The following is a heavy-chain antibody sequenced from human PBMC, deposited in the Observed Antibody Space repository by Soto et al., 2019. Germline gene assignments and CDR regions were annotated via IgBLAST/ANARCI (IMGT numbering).Heavy chain of an antibody. Sequence: SVKVSCKASGGTFSSYAISWVRQAPGQGLEWMGGIIPIFGTANYAQKFQGRVTITADKSTSTAYMELSSLRSEDTAVYYCARGVGATTLYYFDYWGQGTLVTVSS. D-gene: IGHD1-26*01. CDR2: IIPIFGTA. CDR3: ARGVGATTLYYFDY. V-gene: IGHV1-69*06. CDR1: GGTFSSYA. J-gene: IGHJ4*02.